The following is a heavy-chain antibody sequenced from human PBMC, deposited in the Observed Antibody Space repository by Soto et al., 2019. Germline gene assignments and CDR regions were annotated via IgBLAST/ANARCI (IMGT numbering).Heavy chain of an antibody. CDR2: IIPIFGTA. D-gene: IGHD5-12*01. J-gene: IGHJ4*02. CDR3: AREGVEMATISYFDY. CDR1: GGTFSSYA. V-gene: IGHV1-69*13. Sequence: SVKVSCKASGGTFSSYAISWVRQAPGQGLEWMGGIIPIFGTANYAQKFQGRVTITADESTSTAYMELSSLRSEDTAVYYCAREGVEMATISYFDYWGQGTLVTVSS.